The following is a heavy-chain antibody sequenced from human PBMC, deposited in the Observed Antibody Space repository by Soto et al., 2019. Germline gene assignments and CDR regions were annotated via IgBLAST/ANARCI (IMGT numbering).Heavy chain of an antibody. J-gene: IGHJ6*02. D-gene: IGHD2-15*01. CDR1: GYSVSSSDYY. Sequence: SETLSLTCSVSGYSVSSSDYYWAWIRQPPGKGLEWIGSMLYSGLTYYNPSLKSRVTLSVDTSKNQFSVRLNSVTASDAAVYYCAPLTVSLSGPYGIHVWGQGTTVTVSS. CDR2: MLYSGLT. V-gene: IGHV4-39*01. CDR3: APLTVSLSGPYGIHV.